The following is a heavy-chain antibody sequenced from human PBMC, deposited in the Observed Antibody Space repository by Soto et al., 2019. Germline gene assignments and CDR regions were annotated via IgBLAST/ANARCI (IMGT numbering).Heavy chain of an antibody. CDR2: TLSHGRTT. Sequence: GGSLRLSCAASGFSFDSYAMNWVRQAPGRGLKWVAGTLSHGRTTCYADPVKGRFTISRDNSKNTLYLQMNSLRAEDTALYYCAKDFRPDGKYDLDYWGQGTRVTVDS. CDR3: AKDFRPDGKYDLDY. D-gene: IGHD3-3*01. J-gene: IGHJ4*02. V-gene: IGHV3-23*01. CDR1: GFSFDSYA.